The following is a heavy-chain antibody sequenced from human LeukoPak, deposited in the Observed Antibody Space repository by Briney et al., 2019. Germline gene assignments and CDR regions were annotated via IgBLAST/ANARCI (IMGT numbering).Heavy chain of an antibody. CDR2: MNPNSGNT. Sequence: ASVKVSCKASGYTFTSYDINWVRQATGQGLEWMGWMNPNSGNTGYAQKFQGRVTMTRNTSISTAYMELSSLRSEDTAVYYCAKGYYGDYGDAFDIWGQGTMATVSS. CDR1: GYTFTSYD. V-gene: IGHV1-8*01. CDR3: AKGYYGDYGDAFDI. J-gene: IGHJ3*02. D-gene: IGHD4-17*01.